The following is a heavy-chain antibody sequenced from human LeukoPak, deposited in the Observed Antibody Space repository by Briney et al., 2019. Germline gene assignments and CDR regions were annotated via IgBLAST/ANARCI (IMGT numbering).Heavy chain of an antibody. CDR2: IIPIFGTA. V-gene: IGHV1-69*13. Sequence: SVKVSCKASGGTFSSYAISWVRQAPGQGLKWMGGIIPIFGTANYAQKFQGRVTITADESTSTAYMELSSLRSEDTAVYYCARATAAGTGGFYYYYMDVWGKGTTVTVSS. CDR3: ARATAAGTGGFYYYYMDV. CDR1: GGTFSSYA. D-gene: IGHD6-13*01. J-gene: IGHJ6*03.